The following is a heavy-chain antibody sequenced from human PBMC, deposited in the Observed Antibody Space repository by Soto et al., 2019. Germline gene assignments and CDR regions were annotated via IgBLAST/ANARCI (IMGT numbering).Heavy chain of an antibody. CDR1: GFTFSSYG. J-gene: IGHJ6*02. D-gene: IGHD3-3*01. CDR3: AKDAYDFWSGYYWGGDYYYGMDV. V-gene: IGHV3-30*18. Sequence: PGGSLRLSCAASGFTFSSYGMHWVRQAPGKGLEWVAVISYDGSNKYYADSVKGRFTISRDNSKNTLYLQMNSLRAEDTAVYYCAKDAYDFWSGYYWGGDYYYGMDVWGQGTTVTVSS. CDR2: ISYDGSNK.